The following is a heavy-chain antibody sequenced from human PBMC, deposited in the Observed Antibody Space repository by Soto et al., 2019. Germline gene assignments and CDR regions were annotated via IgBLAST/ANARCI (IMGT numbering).Heavy chain of an antibody. CDR1: GFTFSSYG. J-gene: IGHJ6*02. CDR2: ISYDGSNK. CDR3: AKAAYYYYDYGMDV. V-gene: IGHV3-30*18. Sequence: GGSLRLSCAASGFTFSSYGMHWVRQAPGKELERVAVISYDGSNKYYADSVKRRFTISRDNSKNTLYLQMNSPRPEHTVVYSRAKAAYYYYDYGMDVWGQGTTVTVSS.